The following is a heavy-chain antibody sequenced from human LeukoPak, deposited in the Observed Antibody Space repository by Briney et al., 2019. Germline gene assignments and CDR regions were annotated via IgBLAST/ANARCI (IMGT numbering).Heavy chain of an antibody. Sequence: SETMSLTCSVSGGSTSMSRYHWGWLRQPPGKGREWIGSIYYSGTTYYNPSIKSRVSISVDTSKNQISLKLSSVLAADTAVYYCARGWELTGGYYYYYDGIDVWGQGTTVTVSS. V-gene: IGHV4-39*07. CDR2: IYYSGTT. CDR1: GGSTSMSRYH. D-gene: IGHD1-26*01. CDR3: ARGWELTGGYYYYYDGIDV. J-gene: IGHJ6*02.